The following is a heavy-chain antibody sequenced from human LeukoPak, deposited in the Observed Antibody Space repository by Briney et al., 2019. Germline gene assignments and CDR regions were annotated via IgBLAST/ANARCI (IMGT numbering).Heavy chain of an antibody. Sequence: SETLSLTCTVSGDSISSGSYFWSWIRQSAGKGLEWIGRIYLGGSTNYNPSLRSRVTISLDTSKNQFSLNLSSVSAADTAIYYCARDLRSGSPEYWGPGTLVTVSS. J-gene: IGHJ4*02. CDR1: GDSISSGSYF. V-gene: IGHV4-61*02. CDR2: IYLGGST. CDR3: ARDLRSGSPEY. D-gene: IGHD5-12*01.